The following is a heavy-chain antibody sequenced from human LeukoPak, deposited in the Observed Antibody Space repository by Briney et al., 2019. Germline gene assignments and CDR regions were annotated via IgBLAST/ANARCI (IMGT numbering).Heavy chain of an antibody. Sequence: GAALEISCKSAGSCFLSYWIGWGRQMPGEGVGWMGIIYPADSVTIYSPSFQGQVTISADKSISTAYLQWTSLKASDTAIYYCARHVDYFYYMDVWGKGTTVTVSS. J-gene: IGHJ6*03. CDR3: ARHVDYFYYMDV. V-gene: IGHV5-51*01. CDR2: IYPADSVT. CDR1: GSCFLSYW.